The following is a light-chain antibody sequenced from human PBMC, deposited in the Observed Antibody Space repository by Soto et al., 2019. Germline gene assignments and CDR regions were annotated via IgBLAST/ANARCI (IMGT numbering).Light chain of an antibody. Sequence: PGERVTLSCRASQSVSSSYLTWYQQKPGQAPRLLIYGASTRATGIPARFSGSGSGTDFTLTISSLQPEDFAVYYCQQDYNLPNTFGQGTKVEIK. V-gene: IGKV3D-7*01. CDR2: GAS. J-gene: IGKJ1*01. CDR1: QSVSSSY. CDR3: QQDYNLPNT.